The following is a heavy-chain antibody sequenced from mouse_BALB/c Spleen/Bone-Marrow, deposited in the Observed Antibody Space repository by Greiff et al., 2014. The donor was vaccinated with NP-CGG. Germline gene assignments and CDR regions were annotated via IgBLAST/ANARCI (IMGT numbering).Heavy chain of an antibody. Sequence: DLVKPRASVKLSCKASGYTFTNYWINWIKQRPGQGLEWIGRIAPGSGSTYYNEMFKGKTTLTVDTSSSTAYIQLSSLSSEDSDVYFCARERYGYDGWYFDVWGAGTTVTVSS. D-gene: IGHD2-2*01. CDR2: IAPGSGST. CDR3: ARERYGYDGWYFDV. V-gene: IGHV1S41*01. J-gene: IGHJ1*01. CDR1: GYTFTNYW.